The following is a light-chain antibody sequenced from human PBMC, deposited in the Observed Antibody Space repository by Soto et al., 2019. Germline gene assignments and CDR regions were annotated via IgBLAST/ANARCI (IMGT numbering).Light chain of an antibody. Sequence: EIVMTQSPATLSASPGQRASLSCRASQSVSTTVAWYHQKPGQAPRLLIYAASSRATGIPDRFSGSGSGTDFTLTIDGLEPEDFVVYYCQQYGYSPITFGQGTRLEIK. CDR1: QSVSTTV. J-gene: IGKJ5*01. V-gene: IGKV3-20*01. CDR2: AAS. CDR3: QQYGYSPIT.